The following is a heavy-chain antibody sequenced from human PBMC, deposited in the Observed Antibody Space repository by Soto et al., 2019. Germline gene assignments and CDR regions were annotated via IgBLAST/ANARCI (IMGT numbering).Heavy chain of an antibody. D-gene: IGHD3-3*02. V-gene: IGHV1-18*01. CDR2: ISTKNGHT. CDR3: ARDHFPWFDP. Sequence: QVQLVQSGAEVKKSGASVKVSCKASGYTFLTYDISWVRQAPGQGLEWMGWISTKNGHTNYSQNLQARATMTTDTSTNTAYLELRNLRSDDTAVYFCARDHFPWFDPWGQGTLVTVSS. J-gene: IGHJ5*02. CDR1: GYTFLTYD.